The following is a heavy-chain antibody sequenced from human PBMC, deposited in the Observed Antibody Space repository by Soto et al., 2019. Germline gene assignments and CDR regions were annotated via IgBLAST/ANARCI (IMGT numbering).Heavy chain of an antibody. CDR3: ARGSHYDILSGYYFQGFDY. CDR2: LYYSGST. J-gene: IGHJ4*02. D-gene: IGHD3-9*01. Sequence: QVQLQESGPGLVKPSETLSLTCTVSGGSVSSGSYYWSWIRQPPGKGLEWIGYLYYSGSTNYNPSLKSRVAISLDTSKNQFSLKLNSVTAADTAVYYCARGSHYDILSGYYFQGFDYWGQGTLVTVSS. CDR1: GGSVSSGSYY. V-gene: IGHV4-61*01.